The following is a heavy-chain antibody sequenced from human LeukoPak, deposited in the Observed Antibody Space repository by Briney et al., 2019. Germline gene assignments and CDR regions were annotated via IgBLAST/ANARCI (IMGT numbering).Heavy chain of an antibody. CDR3: ARDGCSDGSCED. V-gene: IGHV3-48*03. CDR1: GFTFSSYE. CDR2: IRSSGNTI. J-gene: IGHJ4*02. Sequence: GGSLRLSCAASGFTFSSYEMIWVRQAPGKGLEWLSYIRSSGNTIYYADSVKGRFTISRDNAKNSLYLQMDSLRAEDTAVYYCARDGCSDGSCEDWGQGTLVTVSS. D-gene: IGHD2-15*01.